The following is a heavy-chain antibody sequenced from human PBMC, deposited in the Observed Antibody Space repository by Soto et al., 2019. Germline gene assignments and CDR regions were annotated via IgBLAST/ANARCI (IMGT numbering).Heavy chain of an antibody. J-gene: IGHJ6*02. D-gene: IGHD6-6*01. V-gene: IGHV3-23*01. CDR1: GFTFSSYS. CDR3: AKDEEWWGHDDYSSWVHYYYYGMDV. CDR2: MSVSGGST. Sequence: XGSLLLTCAASGFTFSSYSLGWVRQAPGKGLEWGSAMSVSGGSTDYADSVKGRFTIARDNSKNTLYLQMNSLRAEDTAVYYFAKDEEWWGHDDYSSWVHYYYYGMDVWGQGTTVTVSS.